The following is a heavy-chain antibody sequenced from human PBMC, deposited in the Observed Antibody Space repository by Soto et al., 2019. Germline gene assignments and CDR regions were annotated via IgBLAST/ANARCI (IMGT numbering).Heavy chain of an antibody. D-gene: IGHD6-6*01. J-gene: IGHJ4*02. CDR1: GFTFSNAW. V-gene: IGHV3-15*07. CDR2: IKSKTDGGTT. Sequence: EVQLVESGGGLVKPGGSLRLSCAASGFTFSNAWMNWVRQAPGKGLERVGRIKSKTDGGTTDYAAPVKGRFTISRDDSKNTLYLQMNSLKTEDTAVYYCTPDLPPRLLSIAARGWGQGTLVTVSS. CDR3: TPDLPPRLLSIAARG.